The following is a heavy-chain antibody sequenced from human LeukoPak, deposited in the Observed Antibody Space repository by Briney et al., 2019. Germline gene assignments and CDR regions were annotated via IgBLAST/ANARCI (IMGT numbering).Heavy chain of an antibody. Sequence: GASVKVSCKASGHTFTSYGISWVRQAPGQGLEWMGWISAYNGNTNYAQKLQGRVTMATDTSTSTAYMELRSLRSDDTAVYYCARDYYCSSTSCPFIRRYYYGMDVWGQGTTVTVSS. V-gene: IGHV1-18*01. CDR1: GHTFTSYG. CDR3: ARDYYCSSTSCPFIRRYYYGMDV. J-gene: IGHJ6*02. CDR2: ISAYNGNT. D-gene: IGHD2-2*01.